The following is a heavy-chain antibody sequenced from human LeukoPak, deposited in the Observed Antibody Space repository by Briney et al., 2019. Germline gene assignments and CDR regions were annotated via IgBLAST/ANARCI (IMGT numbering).Heavy chain of an antibody. CDR3: AKDRDTAMAVDY. D-gene: IGHD5-18*01. CDR2: IWYDGTNK. J-gene: IGHJ4*02. Sequence: GGSLRLSRAASGFTFSNYGMHWVRQAPGKGLEWVAVIWYDGTNKYSADSVKGRFTISRDNSKNTLYLQMNSLRAEDTAVYYCAKDRDTAMAVDYWGQGTLVTVSS. CDR1: GFTFSNYG. V-gene: IGHV3-33*06.